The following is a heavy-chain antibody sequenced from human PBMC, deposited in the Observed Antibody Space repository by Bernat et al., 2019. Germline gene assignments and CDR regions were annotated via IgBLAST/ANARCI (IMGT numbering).Heavy chain of an antibody. CDR1: GGSFSGYY. J-gene: IGHJ3*02. CDR2: INHSGST. Sequence: QVQLQQWGAGLLKPSETLSLTCAVYGGSFSGYYWSWIRQPPGKGLEWIGEINHSGSTNYNPSLKSRVTRSGDTSKNQFSLKLSFVTAADTAVYYCASLRTADHAFDIWGQGTMVTVSS. V-gene: IGHV4-34*01. CDR3: ASLRTADHAFDI. D-gene: IGHD5/OR15-5a*01.